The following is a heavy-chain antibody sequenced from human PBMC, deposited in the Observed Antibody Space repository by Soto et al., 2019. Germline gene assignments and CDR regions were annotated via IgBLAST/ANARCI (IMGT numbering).Heavy chain of an antibody. J-gene: IGHJ4*02. CDR3: ATNSEYCSSTSCYGLEIDY. V-gene: IGHV1-2*06. D-gene: IGHD2-2*01. CDR1: GYIFTDYY. CDR2: INPNSGVT. Sequence: GASVKVSCKASGYIFTDYYMHWVRQAPGQELGWMGRINPNSGVTNYAQKFQGRVTMTTDTSTSTAYMELSSLRSEDTAVYYCATNSEYCSSTSCYGLEIDYWGQGTLVTVSS.